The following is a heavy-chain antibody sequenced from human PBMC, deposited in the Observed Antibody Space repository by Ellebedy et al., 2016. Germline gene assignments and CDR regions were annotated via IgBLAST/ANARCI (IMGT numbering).Heavy chain of an antibody. D-gene: IGHD1-26*01. J-gene: IGHJ6*03. Sequence: ASVKVSXXASGYTFTSYYMHWVRQAPGQGLEWMGIINPSGGSTSYAQKFQGRVTMTTDTSTSTAYMELRSLRSDDTAVYYCARERDPLSLRGIVGATYYMDVWGKGTTVTVSS. CDR2: INPSGGST. CDR1: GYTFTSYY. V-gene: IGHV1-46*01. CDR3: ARERDPLSLRGIVGATYYMDV.